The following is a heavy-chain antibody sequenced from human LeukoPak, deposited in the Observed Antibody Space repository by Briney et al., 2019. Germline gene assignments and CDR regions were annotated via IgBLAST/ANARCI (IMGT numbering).Heavy chain of an antibody. CDR2: IKPNSGGT. D-gene: IGHD3-22*01. V-gene: IGHV1-2*02. Sequence: ASVKVSCKASGYTFTGYYMHWVRQAPGQGLEWMEWIKPNSGGTNYAQKFQGRVTMTRDTSISTAYMELSRLRSDDTAVYYCARDVTMIVVVPENAFDIWGQGTMVTVSS. J-gene: IGHJ3*02. CDR3: ARDVTMIVVVPENAFDI. CDR1: GYTFTGYY.